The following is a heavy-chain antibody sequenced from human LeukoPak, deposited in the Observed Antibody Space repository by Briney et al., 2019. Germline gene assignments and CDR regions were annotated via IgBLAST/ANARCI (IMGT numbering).Heavy chain of an antibody. J-gene: IGHJ4*02. CDR3: ARDKGFLEWLILDY. Sequence: RRASVKVSCKASGYTFSNYYIHWVRQAPGQGLEWMGIINPSGGSRSYAQKFQGRVTMTRDTSTSTVYMELSSLRSEDTAVYYCARDKGFLEWLILDYWGQGTLVTVSS. V-gene: IGHV1-46*01. CDR2: INPSGGSR. D-gene: IGHD3-3*01. CDR1: GYTFSNYY.